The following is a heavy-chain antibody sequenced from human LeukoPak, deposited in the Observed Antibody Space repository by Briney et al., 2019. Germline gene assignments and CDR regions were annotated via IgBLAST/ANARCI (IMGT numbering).Heavy chain of an antibody. CDR2: IYYSGST. V-gene: IGHV4-59*01. D-gene: IGHD3-3*01. CDR3: ARDLDFWSGTRFDY. Sequence: KPSETLYLTCTVPGGSISSYYWSWIRQPPGKGPEWSGYIYYSGSTNYNPSLRSRLTISVDTSKNQFSLKLSSVTAADTAVYYCARDLDFWSGTRFDYWGQGTLVTVSS. CDR1: GGSISSYY. J-gene: IGHJ4*02.